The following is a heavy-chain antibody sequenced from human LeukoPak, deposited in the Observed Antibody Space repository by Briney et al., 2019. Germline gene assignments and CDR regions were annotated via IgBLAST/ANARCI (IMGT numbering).Heavy chain of an antibody. CDR3: AIVTVPSASWFDP. D-gene: IGHD4-11*01. V-gene: IGHV1-2*02. Sequence: ASVKVSCKASGYTFTGYYMHWVRQAPGQGLEWMGWINPNSGGTNYAQKFQGRVTMTRDTSISTAYMELSRLRSGDTAVYYCAIVTVPSASWFDPWGQGTLVTVSS. CDR2: INPNSGGT. CDR1: GYTFTGYY. J-gene: IGHJ5*02.